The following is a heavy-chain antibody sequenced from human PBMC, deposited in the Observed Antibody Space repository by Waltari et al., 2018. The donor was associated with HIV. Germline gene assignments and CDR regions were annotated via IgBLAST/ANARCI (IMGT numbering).Heavy chain of an antibody. D-gene: IGHD6-19*01. CDR2: INAGNGNT. CDR3: ARVGSSGPSEWFDP. V-gene: IGHV1-3*01. J-gene: IGHJ5*02. Sequence: QVQLVQSGAEVKKPGASVKVSCKASGYNFTSYAMHWVRQAPGQRLEWMGWINAGNGNTKYSQKFQGRVTITRDTSASTAYMELSSLRSEDTAVYYCARVGSSGPSEWFDPWGQGTLVTVSS. CDR1: GYNFTSYA.